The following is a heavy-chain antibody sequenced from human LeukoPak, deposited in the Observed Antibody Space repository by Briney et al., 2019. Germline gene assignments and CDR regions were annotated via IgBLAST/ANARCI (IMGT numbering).Heavy chain of an antibody. CDR1: GFTFDDYA. CDR3: VKDGDPYCSSTSCHYFDY. D-gene: IGHD2-2*01. CDR2: ISWNSGSI. V-gene: IGHV3-9*01. Sequence: GGSLRLSCAASGFTFDDYAMHWVRQAPGKGLEWVSGISWNSGSIGYADSVKGRFTISRDNAKNSLYLQMNSLRAEDTALYYCVKDGDPYCSSTSCHYFDYWGQGTLVTVSS. J-gene: IGHJ4*02.